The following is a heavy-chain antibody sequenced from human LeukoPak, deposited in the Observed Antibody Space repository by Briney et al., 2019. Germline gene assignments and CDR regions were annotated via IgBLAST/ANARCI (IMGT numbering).Heavy chain of an antibody. CDR2: VAHDEKTI. J-gene: IGHJ4*02. Sequence: PGGSLRLSCVASGFTFTGHSMHWVRQAPGKGLEWVAVVAHDEKTIFYADSLKGRFTISRDNSKNTLYLQMNSLRAEDTAVYYCARGYSYGSSYFDYWGQGTLVTVSS. CDR1: GFTFTGHS. V-gene: IGHV3-30*04. D-gene: IGHD5-18*01. CDR3: ARGYSYGSSYFDY.